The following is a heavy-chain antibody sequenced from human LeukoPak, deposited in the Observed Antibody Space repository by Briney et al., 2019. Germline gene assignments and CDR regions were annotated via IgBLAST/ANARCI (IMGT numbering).Heavy chain of an antibody. CDR2: ISYDGSNK. V-gene: IGHV3-30*18. J-gene: IGHJ6*04. D-gene: IGHD2-15*01. CDR3: AKDLEDIVVVVAATLTNYYYYGMDV. CDR1: GLTFSSYG. Sequence: GRSLRLSCAASGLTFSSYGMHWVRQAPGKGLEWVAVISYDGSNKYYADSVKGRFTISRDNSKNTLYLQMNSLRAEDTAVYYCAKDLEDIVVVVAATLTNYYYYGMDVWGKGTTVTVSS.